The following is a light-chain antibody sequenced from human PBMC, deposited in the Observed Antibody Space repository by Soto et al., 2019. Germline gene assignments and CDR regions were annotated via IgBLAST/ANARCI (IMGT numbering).Light chain of an antibody. CDR1: SSDVGRYNY. V-gene: IGLV2-14*01. J-gene: IGLJ1*01. CDR3: SSYTSSSTPYV. CDR2: DVS. Sequence: QSVLTQPASASGSPGQSITISCTGTSSDVGRYNYVSWYQQHPGKAPKLMIYDVSNRPSGVSNRFSGSKSGNTASLTISGLQAEDGADYYCSSYTSSSTPYVFGTGTKVTVL.